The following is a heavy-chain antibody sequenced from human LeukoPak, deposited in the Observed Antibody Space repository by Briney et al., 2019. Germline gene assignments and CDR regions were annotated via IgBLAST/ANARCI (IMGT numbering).Heavy chain of an antibody. CDR1: GFTFSSYA. V-gene: IGHV3-23*01. D-gene: IGHD2-2*01. CDR3: AKDHSGINCYGLCDHAFDI. Sequence: GGSLRLSCAASGFTFSSYAMSWVRQAPGKGLEWVSAFTGRSDSTYYADSVKGRFTISRDNSKNTLYLQMNSLRAEDTAIYYCAKDHSGINCYGLCDHAFDIWGQGTMVTVSS. CDR2: FTGRSDST. J-gene: IGHJ3*02.